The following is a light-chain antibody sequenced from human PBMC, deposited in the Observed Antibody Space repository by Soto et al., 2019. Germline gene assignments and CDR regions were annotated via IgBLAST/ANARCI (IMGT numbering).Light chain of an antibody. V-gene: IGKV3-20*01. Sequence: ELVLTQSPGTLSLSPGERATLSCRASQSVRSNYLAWYQQKPGQAPRLLIYAASSRATGIPDRFSGSGSGTDFTLTINRLEPEDFAVYYCQQYGASPPWTFGLGTKVEIK. CDR3: QQYGASPPWT. CDR2: AAS. J-gene: IGKJ1*01. CDR1: QSVRSNY.